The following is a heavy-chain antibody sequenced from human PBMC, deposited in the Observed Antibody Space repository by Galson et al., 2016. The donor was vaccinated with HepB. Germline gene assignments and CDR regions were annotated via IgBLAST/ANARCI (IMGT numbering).Heavy chain of an antibody. V-gene: IGHV3-48*01. CDR2: ISSSSSTI. Sequence: SLRLSCAASGFTFSSYSMNWVRQAPGKGLEWVSYISSSSSTIYYADSMKGRFTISRDNAKNSLYLQMNSLRAEDTAVYYCAKERLVRRIFDHWGQGTLVTVSS. J-gene: IGHJ4*02. CDR3: AKERLVRRIFDH. CDR1: GFTFSSYS. D-gene: IGHD1-1*01.